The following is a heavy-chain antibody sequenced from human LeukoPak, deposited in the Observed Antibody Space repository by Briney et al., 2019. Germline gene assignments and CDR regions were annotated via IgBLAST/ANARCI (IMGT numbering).Heavy chain of an antibody. CDR2: ISFNGGVT. CDR1: GFNFNAYS. V-gene: IGHV3-48*01. D-gene: IGHD7-27*01. Sequence: HPGGSLRLSCATSGFNFNAYSMNWVRQAPGKGLEWVSYISFNGGVTYYADSVQGRFTISGDTAKASFYPQMNSLRADDTAVYYCARDLGASGEPDYWGQGTLVTVSS. J-gene: IGHJ4*02. CDR3: ARDLGASGEPDY.